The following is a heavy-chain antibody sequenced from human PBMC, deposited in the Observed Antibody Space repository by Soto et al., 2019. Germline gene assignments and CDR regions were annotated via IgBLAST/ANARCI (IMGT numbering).Heavy chain of an antibody. J-gene: IGHJ6*03. V-gene: IGHV3-7*02. CDR1: EFSFSDYW. D-gene: IGHD3-9*01. Sequence: PGGSLRLSCAASEFSFSDYWMAWVRQAPGKGLEWVANLDQGGSKKYYADSVKGRFTISRDNSKNTLYLQMNSLRAEDTAVYYCARGRRYFDWSETYYYYYYMDVWGKGTTVTVSS. CDR2: LDQGGSKK. CDR3: ARGRRYFDWSETYYYYYYMDV.